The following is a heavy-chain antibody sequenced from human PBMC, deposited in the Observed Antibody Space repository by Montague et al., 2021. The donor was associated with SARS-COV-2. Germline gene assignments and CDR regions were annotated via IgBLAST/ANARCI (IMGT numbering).Heavy chain of an antibody. CDR1: GFSLSNSGVG. J-gene: IGHJ4*02. Sequence: PALVKPTQTLTLTCTFSGFSLSNSGVGVGWIRQPPGKALEWLALVYWDGDKRYSPSLKSRLSITTDTSKNQVVLAMTNVDPVDTATYFCEHRQYDFLTGQGGADYWGQGVLVTVSP. CDR2: VYWDGDK. D-gene: IGHD3/OR15-3a*01. CDR3: EHRQYDFLTGQGGADY. V-gene: IGHV2-5*02.